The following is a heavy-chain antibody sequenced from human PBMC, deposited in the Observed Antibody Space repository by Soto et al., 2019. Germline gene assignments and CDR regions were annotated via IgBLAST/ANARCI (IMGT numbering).Heavy chain of an antibody. V-gene: IGHV4-59*12. J-gene: IGHJ3*02. CDR3: ATGDYCSGGSCYGDDAFDI. Sequence: PSETLSLTCTVSGGSISGYYWSWLRQPPGKGLEWIGYIYNIGSTNYNPSLNSRVTISVDTSKNQFSLKLSSVTAADTAVYYCATGDYCSGGSCYGDDAFDIWGQGTMVTVSS. D-gene: IGHD2-15*01. CDR2: IYNIGST. CDR1: GGSISGYY.